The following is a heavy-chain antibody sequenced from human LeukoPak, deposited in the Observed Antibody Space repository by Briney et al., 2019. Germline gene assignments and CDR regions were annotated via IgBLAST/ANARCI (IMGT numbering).Heavy chain of an antibody. CDR3: ARGFAGSGWSPNLDY. Sequence: PSETLSLTCTVSGGSISSYYWSWIRQPPGKGLEWIGEINHSGSTNYNPSLKSRVTISVDTSKNQFSLKLSSVTAADTAVYYCARGFAGSGWSPNLDYWGQGTLVTVSS. V-gene: IGHV4-34*01. J-gene: IGHJ4*02. CDR2: INHSGST. CDR1: GGSISSYY. D-gene: IGHD6-19*01.